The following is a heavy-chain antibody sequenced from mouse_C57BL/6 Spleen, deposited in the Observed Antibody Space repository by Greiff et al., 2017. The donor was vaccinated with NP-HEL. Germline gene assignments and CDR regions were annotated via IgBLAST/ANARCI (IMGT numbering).Heavy chain of an antibody. V-gene: IGHV7-3*01. D-gene: IGHD2-2*01. CDR1: GFTFTDYY. Sequence: EVKLMESGGGLVQPGGSLSLSCAASGFTFTDYYMSWVRQPPGKALEWLGFIRNKANGYTTEYSASVKGRFTISRDNSQSILYLQMNALRAEDSATYYCARYMALMATVSDYAMDYWGQGTSVTVSS. CDR3: ARYMALMATVSDYAMDY. J-gene: IGHJ4*01. CDR2: IRNKANGYTT.